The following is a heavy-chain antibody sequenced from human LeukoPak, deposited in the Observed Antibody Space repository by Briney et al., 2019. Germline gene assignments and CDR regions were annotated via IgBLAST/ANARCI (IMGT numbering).Heavy chain of an antibody. CDR3: AELGITMIGGV. CDR1: GFTFDDYA. D-gene: IGHD3-10*02. J-gene: IGHJ6*03. Sequence: GGSLRLSCAASGFTFDDYAMHWVRQAPGKGLEWVSGISWNSGSIGYADSVKGRFTISRDNAKNSLYLQMNSLRAEDTAVYYCAELGITMIGGVWGKGTTVSISS. CDR2: ISWNSGSI. V-gene: IGHV3-9*01.